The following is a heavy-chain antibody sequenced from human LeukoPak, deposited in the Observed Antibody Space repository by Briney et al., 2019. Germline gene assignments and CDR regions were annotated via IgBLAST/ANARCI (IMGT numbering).Heavy chain of an antibody. J-gene: IGHJ4*02. CDR3: AKGVEVVPAAAHYFDY. D-gene: IGHD2-2*01. CDR2: ISWNSGSI. CDR1: GFTFDDYA. Sequence: PGGSLRLSCAASGFTFDDYAMHWVRQAPGKGLEWVSGISWNSGSIGYADSVKGRFTISRDNAKNSLYLRMNSLRAEDTALYYCAKGVEVVPAAAHYFDYWGQGTLVTVSS. V-gene: IGHV3-9*01.